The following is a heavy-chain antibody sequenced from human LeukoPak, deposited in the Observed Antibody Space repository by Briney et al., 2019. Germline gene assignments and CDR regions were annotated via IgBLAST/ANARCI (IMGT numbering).Heavy chain of an antibody. Sequence: ASVKVSCKASGYTFTGSLIHWVRQAPGQGLDWMGGINPNTGGTNYAQKFQGWVTLTRDTPNSTVYMELSSLKSDATAAYFCARAGYSSSWRPYYFDSWGQGTLVSVSS. CDR1: GYTFTGSL. D-gene: IGHD6-13*01. CDR2: INPNTGGT. V-gene: IGHV1-2*04. CDR3: ARAGYSSSWRPYYFDS. J-gene: IGHJ4*02.